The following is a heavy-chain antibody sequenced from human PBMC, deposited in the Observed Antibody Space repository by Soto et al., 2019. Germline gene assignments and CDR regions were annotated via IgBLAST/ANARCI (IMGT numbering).Heavy chain of an antibody. CDR3: ARGRYGDY. CDR2: ISAHNGNT. CDR1: GYDFTTYG. Sequence: QVHLVQSGAEVKKPGASVKVSCKGSGYDFTTYGITWVRQAPGQGLEWMAWISAHNGNTDYAQKLQGTVTVTKHTSTSTAYMEPRSLRSDDTAVYYCARGRYGDYWGQGALVTVSS. V-gene: IGHV1-18*01. J-gene: IGHJ4*02. D-gene: IGHD1-1*01.